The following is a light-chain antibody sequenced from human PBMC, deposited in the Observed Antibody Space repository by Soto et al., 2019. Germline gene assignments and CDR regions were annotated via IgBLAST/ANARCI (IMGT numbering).Light chain of an antibody. CDR3: QHFDDSLT. V-gene: IGKV3-20*01. CDR1: QSVDSST. Sequence: EVVLTQSPGTLSLSPGERATLSCRASQSVDSSTLGWYQQKPGQAHRLLISGASKRATGTPDRFSGSGSGTDFTLTISRLEPEDSAVYYCQHFDDSLTFGGGTKVEIK. CDR2: GAS. J-gene: IGKJ4*01.